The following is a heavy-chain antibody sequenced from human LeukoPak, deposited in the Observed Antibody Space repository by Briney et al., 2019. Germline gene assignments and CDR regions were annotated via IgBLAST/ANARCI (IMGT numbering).Heavy chain of an antibody. V-gene: IGHV1-46*01. CDR1: GYTFTNSY. J-gene: IGHJ3*02. D-gene: IGHD5-24*01. Sequence: ASVKVSCKASGYTFTNSYIHWVRQAPGQVLEWMGLINPDGGNTNYAQNFQGRVTLTRDTSTSTVYMELSSLRSEDTAIYYCARIRDGYNDAYDIWGQGTVVTVPS. CDR3: ARIRDGYNDAYDI. CDR2: INPDGGNT.